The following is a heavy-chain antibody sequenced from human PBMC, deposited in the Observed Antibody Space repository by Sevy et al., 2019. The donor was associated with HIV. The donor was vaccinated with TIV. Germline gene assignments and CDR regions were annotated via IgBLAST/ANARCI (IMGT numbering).Heavy chain of an antibody. D-gene: IGHD4-17*01. CDR2: IIPIFGTA. CDR3: ARGIYYGDIIFDY. V-gene: IGHV1-69*13. CDR1: GGTFSSYA. J-gene: IGHJ4*02. Sequence: ASVKVSCKASGGTFSSYAISWVRQAPGQGLEWMGRIIPIFGTANYAQKFQGRVTITADESTSTAYMELSSLRSEDTAVYYCARGIYYGDIIFDYWGQGTLVTVSS.